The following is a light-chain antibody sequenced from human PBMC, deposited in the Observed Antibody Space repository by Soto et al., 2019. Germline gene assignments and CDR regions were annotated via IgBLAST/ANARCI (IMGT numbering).Light chain of an antibody. CDR2: EVS. J-gene: IGLJ2*01. Sequence: QSALTQPASVSGSPGQSITISCTGTSSDVGGYNYVSWYQHHPGKAPKLMIFEVSNRPSGVSNRFSGSKSGNTASLTIPGLRAEDEADFYCSSYTSSSTVVFGGGTKLTVL. CDR3: SSYTSSSTVV. V-gene: IGLV2-14*01. CDR1: SSDVGGYNY.